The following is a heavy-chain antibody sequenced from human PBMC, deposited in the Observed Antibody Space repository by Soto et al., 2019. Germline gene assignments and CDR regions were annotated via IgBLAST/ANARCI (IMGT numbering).Heavy chain of an antibody. CDR1: GYSFTTYG. Sequence: QVQLVQSGPEVKKPGASVKVSCKASGYSFTTYGLSWVRQAPGHGLEWMGWISSYNDYTDYAQKVQGRVTMTTDTSTRTDYMDLRSLRSADTAVYYCAREWFYAGLGRYRYGYSPPRYYGMDVWGQGTTVTVSS. CDR3: AREWFYAGLGRYRYGYSPPRYYGMDV. CDR2: ISSYNDYT. D-gene: IGHD5-18*01. V-gene: IGHV1-18*01. J-gene: IGHJ6*02.